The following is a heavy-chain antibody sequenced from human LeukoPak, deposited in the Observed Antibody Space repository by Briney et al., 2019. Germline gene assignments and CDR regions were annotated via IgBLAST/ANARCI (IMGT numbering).Heavy chain of an antibody. CDR3: ASQTYSGSDWYYFDY. CDR1: GFTFSGYA. D-gene: IGHD1-26*01. V-gene: IGHV3-23*01. Sequence: GGSLRLSCATSGFTFSGYAMTWVRQAPGTGLEWVSLISGSGTTYYADPVKGRFAVSRDNSKNTLYLQMKSLRAEDTAVYYCASQTYSGSDWYYFDYWGQGTLVTVSS. CDR2: ISGSGTT. J-gene: IGHJ4*02.